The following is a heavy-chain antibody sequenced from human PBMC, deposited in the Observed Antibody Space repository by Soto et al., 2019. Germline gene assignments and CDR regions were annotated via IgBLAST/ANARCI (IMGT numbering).Heavy chain of an antibody. D-gene: IGHD6-19*01. CDR1: GFTFSSYA. V-gene: IGHV3-23*01. Sequence: TGGSLRLSCAASGFTFSSYAMSWVRQAPGKGLEWVSSISGTGDSTFYADSVKGRFTISRDNSKNTLYLQMNSLRAEDTAVHYCAKRAGGSPGAFDIWGQGTMVTVSS. CDR2: ISGTGDST. J-gene: IGHJ3*02. CDR3: AKRAGGSPGAFDI.